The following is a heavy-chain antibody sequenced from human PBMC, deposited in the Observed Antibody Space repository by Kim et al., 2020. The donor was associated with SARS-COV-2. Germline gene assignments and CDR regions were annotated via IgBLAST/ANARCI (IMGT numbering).Heavy chain of an antibody. CDR3: ARRAPPLGNWYFDL. J-gene: IGHJ2*01. CDR1: GGSISSSSYY. Sequence: SETLSLTCTVSGGSISSSSYYWGWIRQPPGKRLEWIGSIYYSGSTYHNPSLKSRVTISVDTAKNQFSLKLSSVTAADTAVYYCARRAPPLGNWYFDLGGRGTLVTVSS. V-gene: IGHV4-39*01. CDR2: IYYSGST.